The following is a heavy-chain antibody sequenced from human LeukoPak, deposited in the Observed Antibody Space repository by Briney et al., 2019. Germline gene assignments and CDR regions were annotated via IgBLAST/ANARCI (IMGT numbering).Heavy chain of an antibody. CDR3: ARSSGTGTFSY. CDR2: IYYSGST. J-gene: IGHJ4*02. CDR1: GGSISSSSYY. Sequence: SETLSLTCTVSGGSISSSSYYWGWIRQPPGKGLEWIGSIYYSGSTYYNPSLKSRDTISVDTSKNQFSLKLSSVTAADTAVYYCARSSGTGTFSYWGQGTLVTVSS. D-gene: IGHD6-25*01. V-gene: IGHV4-39*01.